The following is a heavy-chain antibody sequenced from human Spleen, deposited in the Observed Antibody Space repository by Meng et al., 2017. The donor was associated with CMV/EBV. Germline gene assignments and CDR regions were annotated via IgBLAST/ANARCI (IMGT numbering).Heavy chain of an antibody. CDR3: ARDRVVPANYYFDY. J-gene: IGHJ4*02. Sequence: QVQLVQSGAEGKKPGSSVKVSCKASGGTFSSYAISWVRQAPGQGLEWMGGIIPIFGTANYAQKFQGRVTITADESTSTVYMELSSLRSEDTAVYYCARDRVVPANYYFDYWGQGTLVTVSS. CDR2: IIPIFGTA. V-gene: IGHV1-69*12. CDR1: GGTFSSYA. D-gene: IGHD2-2*01.